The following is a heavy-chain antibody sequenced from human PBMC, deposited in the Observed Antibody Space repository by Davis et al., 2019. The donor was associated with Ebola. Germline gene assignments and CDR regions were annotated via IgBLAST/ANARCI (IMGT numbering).Heavy chain of an antibody. J-gene: IGHJ4*02. D-gene: IGHD6-19*01. CDR3: ARGDRSGWFLADYFDY. V-gene: IGHV1-8*02. CDR2: MNPSSGNT. CDR1: GYTFTTYD. Sequence: AASVKVSCKASGYTFTTYDINWVRQASGQGLEWMGWMNPSSGNTGYAQKFQGRVTMTRDTSISTAYMELSRLRSDDTAVYYCARGDRSGWFLADYFDYWGQGTLVTVSS.